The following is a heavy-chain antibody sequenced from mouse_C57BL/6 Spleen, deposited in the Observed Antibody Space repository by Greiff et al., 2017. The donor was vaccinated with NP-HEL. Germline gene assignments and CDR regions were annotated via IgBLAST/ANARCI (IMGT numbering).Heavy chain of an antibody. CDR3: ARTGSSYGFAY. D-gene: IGHD1-1*01. CDR2: IDPEDGET. V-gene: IGHV14-2*01. J-gene: IGHJ3*01. Sequence: VQLKQSGAELVKPGASVKLSCTASGFNIKDYYMHWVKQRTEQGLEWIGRIDPEDGETKYAPKFQGKATITADTSSNTAYLQLSSLTSKDTAVYYCARTGSSYGFAYWGQGTLVTVSA. CDR1: GFNIKDYY.